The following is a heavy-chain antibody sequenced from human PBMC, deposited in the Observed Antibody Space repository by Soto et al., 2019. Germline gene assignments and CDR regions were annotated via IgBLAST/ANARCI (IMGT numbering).Heavy chain of an antibody. CDR1: GDTFTSYG. J-gene: IGHJ3*02. CDR3: ARDPPAFLATSTLAFDI. CDR2: ISAYNGDT. D-gene: IGHD5-12*01. Sequence: ASVEVSCKASGDTFTSYGVTWVRQAPGQGLEWMGGISAYNGDTHYAQKFHGRVTMTTDTSTRTAYMELRSLRSDDTAVYYCARDPPAFLATSTLAFDIWGKGTLVTVXS. V-gene: IGHV1-18*04.